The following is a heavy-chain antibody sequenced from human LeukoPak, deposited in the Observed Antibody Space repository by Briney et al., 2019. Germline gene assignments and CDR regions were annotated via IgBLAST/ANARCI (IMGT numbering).Heavy chain of an antibody. V-gene: IGHV4-31*03. CDR3: ARVNFRGLLREIDY. Sequence: SQTLSLTCTVSGGSISSGGYYWSWIRQHPGKGLEWIGYIYYSGITYYNPSLKSRVTISVDTSKNQFSLKLSSVTAADTAVYYCARVNFRGLLREIDYWGQGTLVTVSS. CDR1: GGSISSGGYY. CDR2: IYYSGIT. J-gene: IGHJ4*02. D-gene: IGHD3-10*01.